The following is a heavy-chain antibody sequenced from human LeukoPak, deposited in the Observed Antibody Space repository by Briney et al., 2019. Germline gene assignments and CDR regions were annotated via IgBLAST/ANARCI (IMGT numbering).Heavy chain of an antibody. CDR1: GFTFSSYA. D-gene: IGHD6-19*01. CDR2: ISGSGGST. CDR3: AKIIAVVYDAFDI. J-gene: IGHJ3*02. V-gene: IGHV3-23*01. Sequence: QTGGPLRLSCAASGFTFSSYAMSWVCQAPGKGLEWVSAISGSGGSTYYADSVKGRFTISRDNSKNTLYLQMNSLRAEDTAVYYCAKIIAVVYDAFDIWGQGTMVTVSS.